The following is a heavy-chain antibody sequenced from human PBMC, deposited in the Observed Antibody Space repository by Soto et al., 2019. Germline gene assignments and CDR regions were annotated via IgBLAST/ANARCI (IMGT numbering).Heavy chain of an antibody. CDR1: GYTLTTYP. D-gene: IGHD4-17*01. J-gene: IGHJ4*02. CDR3: ATEGFRPTTAY. V-gene: IGHV1-3*01. Sequence: QLHLVQSGTEVKKPGASVTISCEASGYTLTTYPINWVRQAPGQRLEWMGWIDAGKGDTRYSQTCRGRVTFTRHTSANTAYMELSDLTSADSASYYCATEGFRPTTAYWGQGTHVTVSS. CDR2: IDAGKGDT.